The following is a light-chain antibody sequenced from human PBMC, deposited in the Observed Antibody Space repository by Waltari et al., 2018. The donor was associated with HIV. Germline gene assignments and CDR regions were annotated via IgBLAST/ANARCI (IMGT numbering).Light chain of an antibody. CDR2: AVE. J-gene: IGLJ1*01. Sequence: ARAQPPSVSGSPGQSTTISCAHIDHTAVSWYQLHPGKAPKVILYAVERRPSGISSRFSGFRAGKNAYLKISGLQAEDEADYFCCAYVGYGTKFVFGTGTRVTVL. CDR3: CAYVGYGTKFV. CDR1: DHTAV. V-gene: IGLV2-23*02.